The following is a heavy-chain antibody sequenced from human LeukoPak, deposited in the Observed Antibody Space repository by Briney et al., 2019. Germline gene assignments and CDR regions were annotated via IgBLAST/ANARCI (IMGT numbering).Heavy chain of an antibody. Sequence: PWASVKVSCKASGYTFTSYGISWVRQAPGQGLEWMGWISAYNGNTNYAQKLQGRVTMTTDTSTSTAYMELRSLRSDDTAVYYCARDEVEYSSSGYYYYMDVWGKGTTVTVSS. CDR1: GYTFTSYG. CDR3: ARDEVEYSSSGYYYYMDV. J-gene: IGHJ6*03. D-gene: IGHD6-6*01. V-gene: IGHV1-18*01. CDR2: ISAYNGNT.